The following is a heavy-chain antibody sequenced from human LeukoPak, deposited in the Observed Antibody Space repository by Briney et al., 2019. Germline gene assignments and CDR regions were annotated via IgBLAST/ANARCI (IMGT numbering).Heavy chain of an antibody. CDR2: INPSGGST. J-gene: IGHJ3*02. CDR3: ARDLGSGSSSNAFDI. V-gene: IGHV1-46*01. Sequence: ASVKVSCKASGYTFTNYYMHWVRQAPGQGLEWMGIINPSGGSTSYAQKFQGRVTMTRDMSTSTVYMELSSLRSEDTAVYYCARDLGSGSSSNAFDIWGQGTMVTVSS. D-gene: IGHD6-13*01. CDR1: GYTFTNYY.